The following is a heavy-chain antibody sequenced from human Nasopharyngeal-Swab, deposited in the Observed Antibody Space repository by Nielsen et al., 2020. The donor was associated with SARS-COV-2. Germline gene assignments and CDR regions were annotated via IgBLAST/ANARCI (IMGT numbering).Heavy chain of an antibody. V-gene: IGHV3-21*01. J-gene: IGHJ6*02. CDR2: ISSSSSYI. CDR1: GFTFNNYN. D-gene: IGHD3-3*01. CDR3: ARDGLDYDFWSAYFMDV. Sequence: GGSLRLSCAASGFTFNNYNFNWVRQAPGKGLEWVSSISSSSSYIYYADSVKGRFTISRDNAKNSLYLQMNSLRAEDTAVYYCARDGLDYDFWSAYFMDVWGRGTTVIVSS.